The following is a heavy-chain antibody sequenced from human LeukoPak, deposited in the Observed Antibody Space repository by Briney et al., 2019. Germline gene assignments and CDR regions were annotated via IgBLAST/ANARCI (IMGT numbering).Heavy chain of an antibody. CDR2: INWNGGST. D-gene: IGHD6-13*01. Sequence: GGSLRLSCAASGFTFDDYGMSWVRQAPGKGLEWVSGINWNGGSTGYADSVKGRFTISRDNAKNSLYLQINSLRAEDTALYYCARAHTYSSSWYLDYWGQGTLVTVSS. J-gene: IGHJ4*02. CDR3: ARAHTYSSSWYLDY. V-gene: IGHV3-20*04. CDR1: GFTFDDYG.